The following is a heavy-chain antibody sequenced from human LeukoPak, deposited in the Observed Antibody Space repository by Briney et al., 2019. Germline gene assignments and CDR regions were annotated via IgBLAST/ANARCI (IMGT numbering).Heavy chain of an antibody. J-gene: IGHJ3*02. V-gene: IGHV3-48*03. D-gene: IGHD1-26*01. Sequence: GGSLRLSCAASGFTFSSYEMNWVRQAPGKGLDWVSYISSSGSTIYYADSVKGRFTISRDNAKNSLYLQMNSLRAEDTAVYYCARDWEVGGPASAFDIWGQGTMVTVSP. CDR2: ISSSGSTI. CDR3: ARDWEVGGPASAFDI. CDR1: GFTFSSYE.